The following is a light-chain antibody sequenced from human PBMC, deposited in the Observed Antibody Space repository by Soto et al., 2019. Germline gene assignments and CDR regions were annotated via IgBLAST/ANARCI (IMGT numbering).Light chain of an antibody. CDR1: QSVGNN. Sequence: EIVMTHSPATLSVSPGERVTLSCRASQSVGNNLAWYQQKPGQAPRLLIHGASTRHSGIPGRFSGSGSGTEFNLPISSLQSEDFAVYYCQQHDSWPRTFGQGTKVEIK. J-gene: IGKJ1*01. CDR3: QQHDSWPRT. V-gene: IGKV3-15*01. CDR2: GAS.